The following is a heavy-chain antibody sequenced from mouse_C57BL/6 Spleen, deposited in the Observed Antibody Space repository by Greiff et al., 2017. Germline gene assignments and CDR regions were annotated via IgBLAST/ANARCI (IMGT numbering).Heavy chain of an antibody. J-gene: IGHJ3*01. CDR3: ARLNSGSGAY. CDR1: GYTFTSYW. D-gene: IGHD1-1*01. V-gene: IGHV1-69*01. Sequence: VQLQQPGAELVMPGASVKLSCKASGYTFTSYWMHWVKQRPGQGLEWIGEIDPSDSYTNYNQKFKGKSTLTVDKSSSTAYMQLSSLTSEDSAVYYCARLNSGSGAYWGQGTLVTVSA. CDR2: IDPSDSYT.